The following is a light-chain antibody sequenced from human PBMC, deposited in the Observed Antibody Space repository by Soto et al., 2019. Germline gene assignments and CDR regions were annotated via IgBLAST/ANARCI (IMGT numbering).Light chain of an antibody. CDR3: QHTFNSPPWT. CDR2: GAS. V-gene: IGKV1-39*01. Sequence: DIHITQSPSSLSASVGDTVTITCRASQNIDMYLNWYQQKPGKAPRVLISGASNLQSGVPSRFSGSGSGTDFTLTISSLQSEDFASYFCQHTFNSPPWTFGQGTKVEVK. J-gene: IGKJ1*01. CDR1: QNIDMY.